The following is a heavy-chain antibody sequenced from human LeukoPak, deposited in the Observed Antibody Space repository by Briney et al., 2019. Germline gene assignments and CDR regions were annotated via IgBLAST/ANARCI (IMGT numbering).Heavy chain of an antibody. D-gene: IGHD1-26*01. V-gene: IGHV4-39*01. Sequence: SETLSLTCTVSGGSISSSSYYWGWIRQPPGKGLEWIRSIYYSGTTYYNSSLESRVTISVNTPKNQFSLKLTSVTASDTAVYFCAKYVGQWVYGMEVWGQGTTVIVSS. CDR3: AKYVGQWVYGMEV. J-gene: IGHJ6*02. CDR1: GGSISSSSYY. CDR2: IYYSGTT.